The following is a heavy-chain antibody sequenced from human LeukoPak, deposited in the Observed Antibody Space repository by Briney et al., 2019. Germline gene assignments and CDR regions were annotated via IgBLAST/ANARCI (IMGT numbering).Heavy chain of an antibody. CDR2: IYYSGST. Sequence: SETLSLTCTVSGGSISSYYWSWIRQPPGKGLEWIGYIYYSGSTNYNPSLKSRVTISVDTSKNQFSLKLSSVTAADTAAYYCARMISSWYYFDYWGQGTLVTVSS. J-gene: IGHJ4*02. CDR3: ARMISSWYYFDY. V-gene: IGHV4-59*01. CDR1: GGSISSYY. D-gene: IGHD6-13*01.